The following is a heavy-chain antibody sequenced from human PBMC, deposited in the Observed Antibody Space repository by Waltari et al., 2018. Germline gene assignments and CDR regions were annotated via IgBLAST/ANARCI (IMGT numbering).Heavy chain of an antibody. D-gene: IGHD6-13*01. Sequence: EVQLVESGGGLIQPGGSLRLSCAASGFTVSSNYMSWVRQAPGKGLEWVSVSYRGGSTYYADSVKGRFTISRDNSKNTLYLQMNSLRAEDTAVYYCARDGSSSWYPSFDYWGQGTLVTVSS. CDR1: GFTVSSNY. CDR2: SYRGGST. J-gene: IGHJ4*02. V-gene: IGHV3-53*01. CDR3: ARDGSSSWYPSFDY.